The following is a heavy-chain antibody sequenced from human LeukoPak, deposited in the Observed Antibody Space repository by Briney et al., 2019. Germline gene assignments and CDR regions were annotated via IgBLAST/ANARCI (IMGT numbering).Heavy chain of an antibody. J-gene: IGHJ3*02. Sequence: GGSLRLSCAASGFDFSLCAMHWVRQVPGKGLEWVAAISFDGKKKFFADFVKGRFTISRDNSKKTLDLQMNSLRPEDTAVYYCAGDRSGYYPPTRPFDIWGQGTMVTVSS. V-gene: IGHV3-30*04. CDR2: ISFDGKKK. CDR1: GFDFSLCA. CDR3: AGDRSGYYPPTRPFDI. D-gene: IGHD3-3*01.